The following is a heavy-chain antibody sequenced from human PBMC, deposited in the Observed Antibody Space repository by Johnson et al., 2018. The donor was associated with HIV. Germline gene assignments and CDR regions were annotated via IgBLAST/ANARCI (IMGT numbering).Heavy chain of an antibody. CDR1: GFTVSDYY. Sequence: QVQLVESGGGLVQPGGSLRLSCAASGFTVSDYYMSWIRQAAGKGLEWLSYISSSGSSIYYTDSLKGRFTISRDNAKNSLYLQMNSLRAEDMAVYYCARGGLEMATITDAFDIWGQGTMVTVSS. CDR2: ISSSGSSI. D-gene: IGHD5-24*01. CDR3: ARGGLEMATITDAFDI. J-gene: IGHJ3*02. V-gene: IGHV3-11*04.